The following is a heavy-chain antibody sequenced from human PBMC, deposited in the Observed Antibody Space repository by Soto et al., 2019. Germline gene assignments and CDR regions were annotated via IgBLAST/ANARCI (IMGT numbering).Heavy chain of an antibody. D-gene: IGHD2-15*01. J-gene: IGHJ4*02. CDR1: GYTFTSYG. Sequence: QVQLVQSGAEVKKPGASVKVSCKASGYTFTSYGISRVRQAPGQGLEWMGWIRAYNGNTNYAHKLQGRVTKTTDTSTSTDDMEVWCLRLDETDAYCCARGRGCDYWGQGTLVTVSS. CDR3: ARGRGCDY. CDR2: IRAYNGNT. V-gene: IGHV1-18*04.